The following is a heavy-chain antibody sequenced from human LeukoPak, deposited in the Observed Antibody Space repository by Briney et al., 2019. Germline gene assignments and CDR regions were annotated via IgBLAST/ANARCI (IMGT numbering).Heavy chain of an antibody. CDR3: ARDWGYCSGGSCHDP. V-gene: IGHV3-30-3*01. D-gene: IGHD2-15*01. CDR1: GFTFSSYA. CDR2: ISYDGSNK. J-gene: IGHJ5*02. Sequence: GGSLRLSCAASGFTFSSYAMHWVRQAPGKGLEWVAVISYDGSNKYYADSVKGRFTISRDNSKNTLYLQMNSLRAEDTAVYYCARDWGYCSGGSCHDPWGQGTLVTVSS.